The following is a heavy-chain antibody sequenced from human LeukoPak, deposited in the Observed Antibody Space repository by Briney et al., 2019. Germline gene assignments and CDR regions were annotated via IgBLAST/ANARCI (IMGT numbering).Heavy chain of an antibody. CDR1: GASISSGTYS. Sequence: SQTLSLTCTVSGASISSGTYSWSWIRQPPGEGLEWIGYIYHTGSTYYNPSLKGRVTISVDRSKNQFSLKLSSVTAADTAVYYCARVSVVVPAAARSYWYFDLWGRGTLVTVSS. CDR3: ARVSVVVPAAARSYWYFDL. V-gene: IGHV4-30-2*01. J-gene: IGHJ2*01. CDR2: IYHTGST. D-gene: IGHD2-2*01.